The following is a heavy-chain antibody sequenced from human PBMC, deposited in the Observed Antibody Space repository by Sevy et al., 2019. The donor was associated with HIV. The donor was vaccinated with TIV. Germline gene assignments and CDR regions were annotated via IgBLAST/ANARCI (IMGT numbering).Heavy chain of an antibody. CDR1: GFTFSSYA. Sequence: GGSLRLSCSASGFTFSSYAMHWVRQAPGKGLEYVSAISSNGGSTYYADSVKGRFTISRDNSKNTLYLKMSSRRAEDTAVYYCVKSSTYYYGSGTAHYYYMDIWGKGTTVTVSS. CDR2: ISSNGGST. CDR3: VKSSTYYYGSGTAHYYYMDI. J-gene: IGHJ6*03. V-gene: IGHV3-64D*06. D-gene: IGHD3-10*01.